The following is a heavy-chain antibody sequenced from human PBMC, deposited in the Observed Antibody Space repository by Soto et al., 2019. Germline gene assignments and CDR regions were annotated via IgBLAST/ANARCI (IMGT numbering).Heavy chain of an antibody. CDR2: IYWDDGK. CDR1: GFSLPTSDVG. J-gene: IGHJ4*02. V-gene: IGHV2-5*02. Sequence: SGPPQVNPTQTLTLTCTFSGFSLPTSDVGVGWIRQPPGKAREWLALIYWDDGKRYSPSVKSRLTITKDTSKNQVVLTMNNMDPVDTATYYCAHSRYSKSSFDYWGQGTLVTVSS. D-gene: IGHD6-6*01. CDR3: AHSRYSKSSFDY.